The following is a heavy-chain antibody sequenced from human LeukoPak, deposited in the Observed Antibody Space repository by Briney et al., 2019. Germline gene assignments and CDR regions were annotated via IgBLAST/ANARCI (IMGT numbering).Heavy chain of an antibody. D-gene: IGHD6-19*01. V-gene: IGHV3-23*01. CDR3: AKPCRSGLSPFDAFDI. Sequence: PGGSLRLSCAASGFTFSSYAMSWVPQAPGKGLEWVSANSGSGDSTYYADSVKGRFTISRDNSKNTLYLQMNSLRAEDTAVYYCAKPCRSGLSPFDAFDIWGQGTMVTVSS. CDR1: GFTFSSYA. J-gene: IGHJ3*02. CDR2: NSGSGDST.